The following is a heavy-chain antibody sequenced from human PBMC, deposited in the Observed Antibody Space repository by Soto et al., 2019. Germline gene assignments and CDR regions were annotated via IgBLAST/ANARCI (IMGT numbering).Heavy chain of an antibody. J-gene: IGHJ5*02. CDR2: IAYDGSNR. Sequence: QVQLVESGGGVVQPGRSLRLSCAASGFSISRSAMHWVRQAPGKGLEWVAVIAYDGSNRWYADSAKGRFTISRDNSKNTVYLQMSSLRGEDTSVYYCARDLQAGTDNFNWFAPLSQGTLVPVSS. D-gene: IGHD1-1*01. CDR1: GFSISRSA. V-gene: IGHV3-30*04. CDR3: ARDLQAGTDNFNWFAP.